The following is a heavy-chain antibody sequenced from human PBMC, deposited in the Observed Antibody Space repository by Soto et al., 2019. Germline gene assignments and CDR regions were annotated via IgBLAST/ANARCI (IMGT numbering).Heavy chain of an antibody. Sequence: GGSLRLSCAASGFTFSSYAISWVRQTPEKGLEWVSAISGSGGTTYYADSVKGRFTISRDNSKNTGYLQMNSLRAEDTAVYFCAKDRSELRYFDWLFLNWGQGTLVTVSS. D-gene: IGHD3-9*01. V-gene: IGHV3-23*01. CDR3: AKDRSELRYFDWLFLN. CDR2: ISGSGGTT. J-gene: IGHJ4*02. CDR1: GFTFSSYA.